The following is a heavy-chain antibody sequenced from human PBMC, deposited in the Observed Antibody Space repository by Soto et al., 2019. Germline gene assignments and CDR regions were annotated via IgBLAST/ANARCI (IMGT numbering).Heavy chain of an antibody. Sequence: EVPLVESGGGLVQPGGSLKLSCAASGFTFSGSAMHWVRQASGKGLEWVGRIRSKANSYATAYAASVKGRFTISRDDSKNTAYLQMNSLKTEDTAVYYCTSYSHRIDYWGQGTLVTVSS. D-gene: IGHD1-26*01. CDR3: TSYSHRIDY. CDR2: IRSKANSYAT. J-gene: IGHJ4*02. V-gene: IGHV3-73*01. CDR1: GFTFSGSA.